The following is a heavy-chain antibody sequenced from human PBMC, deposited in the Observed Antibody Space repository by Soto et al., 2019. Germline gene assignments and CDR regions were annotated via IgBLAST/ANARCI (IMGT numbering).Heavy chain of an antibody. V-gene: IGHV4-30-4*08. CDR1: GGSISSGDYY. D-gene: IGHD3-3*02. J-gene: IGHJ3*02. Sequence: QVQLQESGPGLVKPSQTLSLTCTVSGGSISSGDYYWSWIRQPPGKGLEWIGYIYYSGSTYYNPSLKSRVTITVATAKIQFALKLSSVAAAGPAVDYWAHFCSGRAFDIWGQGTMVTVSS. CDR3: AHFCSGRAFDI. CDR2: IYYSGST.